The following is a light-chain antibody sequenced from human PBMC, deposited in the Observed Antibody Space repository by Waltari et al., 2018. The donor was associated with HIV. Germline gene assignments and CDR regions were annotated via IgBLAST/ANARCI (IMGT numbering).Light chain of an antibody. J-gene: IGKJ4*01. CDR2: WAS. CDR3: QQYYSTPLT. Sequence: IVVTKSPDSLTFSLCEIATLNCNSRQSVLYSSNTQNYLTWYQQKPAQSPKLLIYWASTRESGVPDRFSGSGSGTDFTRTISSLQAEDVAVYYCQQYYSTPLTFGGGTKVEIK. V-gene: IGKV4-1*01. CDR1: QSVLYSSNTQNY.